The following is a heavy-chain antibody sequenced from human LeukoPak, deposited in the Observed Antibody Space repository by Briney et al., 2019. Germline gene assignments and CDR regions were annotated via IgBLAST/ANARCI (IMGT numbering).Heavy chain of an antibody. CDR3: ARTGYYYDSGYFDY. J-gene: IGHJ4*02. Sequence: GGPLRLSFAASGFTFSSYSMNWVRQAPGKGLEWVSYISSSSSTIYYADSVKGRFTISRDNAKNSLYLQMNSLRAEDTAVYYCARTGYYYDSGYFDYWGQGTLVTVSS. CDR1: GFTFSSYS. V-gene: IGHV3-48*04. CDR2: ISSSSSTI. D-gene: IGHD3-22*01.